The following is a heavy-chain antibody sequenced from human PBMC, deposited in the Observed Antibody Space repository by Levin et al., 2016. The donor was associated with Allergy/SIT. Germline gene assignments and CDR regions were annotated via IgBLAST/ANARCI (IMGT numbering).Heavy chain of an antibody. J-gene: IGHJ4*02. Sequence: GGSLRLSCAASGFDVRNTDMSWVRQGPGKGLEWVSVTYATGRTDYGDSVKGRFTISRDNAKNSLYLQMNSLRAEDTAVYYCARDSAERRIVVVSLFDYWGQGTLVTVSS. D-gene: IGHD3-22*01. CDR3: ARDSAERRIVVVSLFDY. CDR1: GFDVRNTD. CDR2: TYATGRT. V-gene: IGHV3-53*01.